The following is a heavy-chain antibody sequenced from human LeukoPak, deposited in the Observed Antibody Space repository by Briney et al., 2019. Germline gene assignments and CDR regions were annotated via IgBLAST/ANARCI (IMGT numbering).Heavy chain of an antibody. Sequence: ASVKVSCKASGYTFTSYGISWVRQAPGQGLEWMGWTSAYNGNTNYAQKLQGRVTMTTDTSTSTAYMELRSLRSDDTAVYYCAVTMIEQHDDAFDIWGQGTMVTVSS. V-gene: IGHV1-18*01. CDR2: TSAYNGNT. CDR1: GYTFTSYG. D-gene: IGHD3-22*01. J-gene: IGHJ3*02. CDR3: AVTMIEQHDDAFDI.